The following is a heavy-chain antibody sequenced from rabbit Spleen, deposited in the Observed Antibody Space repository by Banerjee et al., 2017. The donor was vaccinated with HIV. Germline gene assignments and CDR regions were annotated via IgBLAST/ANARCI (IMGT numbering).Heavy chain of an antibody. Sequence: QSLEESGGGLVQPEGSLTLTCTASGVSFSSNYYMCWVRQAPGKGLEWIACIDSGSSGFIYFATWVKGRFTISKASSTTVTLQMTSLTAADTATYFCARDSGSSFSSYGMDLWGPGTLVTVS. D-gene: IGHD8-1*01. V-gene: IGHV1S40*01. CDR3: ARDSGSSFSSYGMDL. J-gene: IGHJ6*01. CDR1: GVSFSSNYY. CDR2: IDSGSSGFI.